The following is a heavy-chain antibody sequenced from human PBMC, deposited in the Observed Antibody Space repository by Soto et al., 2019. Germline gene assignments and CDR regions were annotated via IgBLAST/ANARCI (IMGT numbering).Heavy chain of an antibody. CDR1: GGSVSSSNW. Sequence: SEALSLTCAVSGGSVSSSNWWSWVRQRPGKGLEWIGEIYHSGSTNYNPSLKSRVTISVDKSKNQFSLKLSSVTAADTAVDYFARDRRNYAYSSYGMAAWGQGIPVTVSS. V-gene: IGHV4-4*02. CDR2: IYHSGST. D-gene: IGHD1-7*01. J-gene: IGHJ6*02. CDR3: ARDRRNYAYSSYGMAA.